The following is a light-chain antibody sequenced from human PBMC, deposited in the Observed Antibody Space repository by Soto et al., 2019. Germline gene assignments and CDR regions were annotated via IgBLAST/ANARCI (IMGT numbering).Light chain of an antibody. V-gene: IGKV1-5*03. CDR2: EAS. CDR3: QQYIAYSGT. Sequence: DIQMTQSPATLSAFVGDRVTITCRASQSISIWLAWYQQKPGKAPKLLIYEASRLESGVPSRFSGSGSGTEFTLTITGLQADDFATYYCQQYIAYSGTFGQGTKLEIK. CDR1: QSISIW. J-gene: IGKJ2*01.